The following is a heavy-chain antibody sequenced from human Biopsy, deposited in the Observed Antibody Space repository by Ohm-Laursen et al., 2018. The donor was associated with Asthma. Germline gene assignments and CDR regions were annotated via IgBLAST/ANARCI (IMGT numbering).Heavy chain of an antibody. CDR1: GYTFTNYY. Sequence: EASVKVSCKASGYTFTNYYIHWVRQAPGQGLEWMGWINTNTGNPTYAQGFTGRFVFSLDTSVNTAHLQISSLKAEDTAVYYCARMISYYHEMRAPFFDYWGQGTLVTVSS. V-gene: IGHV7-4-1*02. D-gene: IGHD3-22*01. CDR3: ARMISYYHEMRAPFFDY. CDR2: INTNTGNP. J-gene: IGHJ4*02.